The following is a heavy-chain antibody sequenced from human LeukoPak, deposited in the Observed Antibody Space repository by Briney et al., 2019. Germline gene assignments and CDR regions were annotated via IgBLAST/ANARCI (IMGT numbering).Heavy chain of an antibody. Sequence: ASVKVSCKASGYTFTSYGISWVRQAPGQGLEWMGWISAYNGNTNYAQKLQGRVTMTTDTSTSTAYMELRSLRSDDTAAYYCARDGVGYCSSTSCFNWFDPWGQGTLVTVSS. V-gene: IGHV1-18*01. CDR1: GYTFTSYG. D-gene: IGHD2-2*01. CDR2: ISAYNGNT. J-gene: IGHJ5*02. CDR3: ARDGVGYCSSTSCFNWFDP.